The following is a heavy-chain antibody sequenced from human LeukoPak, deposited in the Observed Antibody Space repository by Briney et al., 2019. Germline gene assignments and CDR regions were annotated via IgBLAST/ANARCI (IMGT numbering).Heavy chain of an antibody. D-gene: IGHD6-19*01. CDR2: TSSSSDTI. CDR3: ARDLRSGWYYFDF. J-gene: IGHJ4*02. Sequence: PGGSLRLSCAASGFTFSTYSMNWLRQAPGKGLEWVSYTSSSSDTIYYADSVKGRFTISRDNAKNSLYLQMNSLRDQDTAVYYCARDLRSGWYYFDFWGQGTLVTVSS. CDR1: GFTFSTYS. V-gene: IGHV3-48*02.